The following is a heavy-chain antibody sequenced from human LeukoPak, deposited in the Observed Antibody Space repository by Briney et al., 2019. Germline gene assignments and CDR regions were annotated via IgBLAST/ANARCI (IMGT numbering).Heavy chain of an antibody. D-gene: IGHD3-9*01. V-gene: IGHV3-53*01. CDR2: IHSGGNT. Sequence: PGRSLTPSCAPSGFIVSSSYMSWVRQAPGKGLEWVSIIHSGGNTYYADSVKGRFTISRDNSKNTMSLQMSSLRAEDAAVYYCVSHSDTLTSYSFDYWGQGTLVSVSS. CDR3: VSHSDTLTSYSFDY. CDR1: GFIVSSSY. J-gene: IGHJ4*02.